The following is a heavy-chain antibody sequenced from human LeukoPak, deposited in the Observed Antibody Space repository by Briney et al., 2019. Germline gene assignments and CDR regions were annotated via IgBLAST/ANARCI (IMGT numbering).Heavy chain of an antibody. V-gene: IGHV4-39*01. CDR3: ARGSVLRHFNY. Sequence: AETLSLTCTVSGGSISSSSYYWGWIRQPPGKGLEWIGSIYCSGSTYYNPSLKSRVTISVDPSKNQFSLKLSSVTAADTAVYYCARGSVLRHFNYWGQGTLVTVSS. J-gene: IGHJ4*02. CDR2: IYCSGST. D-gene: IGHD3-3*01. CDR1: GGSISSSSYY.